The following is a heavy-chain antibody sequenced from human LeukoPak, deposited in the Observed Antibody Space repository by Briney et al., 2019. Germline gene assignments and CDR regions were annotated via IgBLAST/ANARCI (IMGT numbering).Heavy chain of an antibody. J-gene: IGHJ4*02. Sequence: GGSLRLSCEVSGMTFSSYAMHWVRQAPGKGLEWLAAISYDGSNKYYADSVKGRFTISRDNSKNTLYLQMNSLRAEDTAVYYCAKGSYGYVPFDYWGQGTLVTVSS. CDR3: AKGSYGYVPFDY. CDR1: GMTFSSYA. CDR2: ISYDGSNK. D-gene: IGHD5-18*01. V-gene: IGHV3-30-3*01.